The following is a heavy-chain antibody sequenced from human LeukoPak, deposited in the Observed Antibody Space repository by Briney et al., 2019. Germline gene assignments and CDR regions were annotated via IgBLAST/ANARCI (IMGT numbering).Heavy chain of an antibody. D-gene: IGHD3-22*01. Sequence: PGGSLRLSCAASGFTFSSYSMNWVRQAPGKGLEWVSSISSSSSYIYYADSVKGRFTISRDNAKNSLYLQMNSLRAEDTAVYYCARLHTYCYDSSGYYFDYWGQGTLVTVSS. CDR1: GFTFSSYS. CDR3: ARLHTYCYDSSGYYFDY. J-gene: IGHJ4*02. CDR2: ISSSSSYI. V-gene: IGHV3-21*01.